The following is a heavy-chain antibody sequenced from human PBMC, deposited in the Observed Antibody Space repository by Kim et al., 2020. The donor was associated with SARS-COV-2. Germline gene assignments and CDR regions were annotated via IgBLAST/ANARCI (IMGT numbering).Heavy chain of an antibody. CDR3: AKGGTNGPWGMDV. D-gene: IGHD2-8*01. CDR2: ISPYNGNT. V-gene: IGHV1-18*01. CDR1: GYTFTSYG. J-gene: IGHJ6*02. Sequence: ASVKVSCQASGYTFTSYGITWVRQAPGQGLEWMGWISPYNGNTNYAQKLQGRVTMTTDTSTSTVYMELRSLRSDDTAVYYCAKGGTNGPWGMDVWGQGTTVTVSS.